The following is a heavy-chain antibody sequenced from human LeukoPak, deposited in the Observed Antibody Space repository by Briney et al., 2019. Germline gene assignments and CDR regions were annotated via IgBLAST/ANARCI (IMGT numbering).Heavy chain of an antibody. Sequence: ASVKVSCKASGYTFTSYDINWVRQSTGQGLEWMGWMNPNSGNTGYAQKFQGRVTMTTDTSTSTAYMELRSLRSDDTAVYYCARDGMEDGYNSWGQGTLVTVSS. D-gene: IGHD5-24*01. CDR3: ARDGMEDGYNS. J-gene: IGHJ5*02. V-gene: IGHV1-8*01. CDR1: GYTFTSYD. CDR2: MNPNSGNT.